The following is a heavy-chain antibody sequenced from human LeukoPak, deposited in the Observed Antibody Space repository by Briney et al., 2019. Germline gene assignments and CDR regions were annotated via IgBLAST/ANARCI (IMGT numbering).Heavy chain of an antibody. D-gene: IGHD3-22*01. CDR2: IYTSGST. CDR1: GGSISSYY. J-gene: IGHJ5*02. V-gene: IGHV4-4*07. CDR3: ARVGYDSSGYYPNWFDP. Sequence: SETLSLTCTVSGGSISSYYWGGIRRPAGKGLEWIGLIYTSGSTNYNPSLKSRVTMSVDTSKNQFSLKLSSVTAADTAVYYCARVGYDSSGYYPNWFDPWGQGTLVTVSS.